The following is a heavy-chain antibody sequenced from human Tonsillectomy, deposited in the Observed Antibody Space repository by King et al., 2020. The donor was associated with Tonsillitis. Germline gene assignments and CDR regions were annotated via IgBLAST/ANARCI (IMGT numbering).Heavy chain of an antibody. CDR3: ARVSGYCSGTSCYGFDY. V-gene: IGHV4-31*03. CDR1: GGSISSGGYY. J-gene: IGHJ4*02. D-gene: IGHD2-2*01. Sequence: VQLQESGPGLVKPSQTLSLTCTVSGGSISSGGYYWSWIRQHPGKGLEWIGYIYYSGNTYYNPSLKSRVTISVDTSKNQFSLNLSSVTAADTAVYYCARVSGYCSGTSCYGFDYWGQGTLVTVSS. CDR2: IYYSGNT.